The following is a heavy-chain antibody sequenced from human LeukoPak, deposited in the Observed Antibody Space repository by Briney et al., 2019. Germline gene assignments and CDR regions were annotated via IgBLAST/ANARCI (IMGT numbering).Heavy chain of an antibody. V-gene: IGHV1-69*06. J-gene: IGHJ3*02. CDR1: GGTFSSYA. CDR3: TRDRTPMTHDAFDI. Sequence: ASVKVSCKAFGGTFSSYAISWVRQAPGQGLEWMGGIIPIFGTANYAQKFQGRVTITADKSTSTGYLELSSLRSEDTAVYYCTRDRTPMTHDAFDIWGQGTMVTVSS. CDR2: IIPIFGTA.